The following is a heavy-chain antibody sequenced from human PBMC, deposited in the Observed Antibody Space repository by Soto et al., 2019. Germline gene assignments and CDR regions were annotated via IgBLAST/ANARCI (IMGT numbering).Heavy chain of an antibody. D-gene: IGHD5-12*01. CDR1: GYSFTSYW. V-gene: IGHV5-51*01. CDR2: IYPGDSDT. Sequence: GESLKISCKGSGYSFTSYWIGWVRQMPGKGLEWMGIIYPGDSDTIYDPSFQGQVTISADKSTRTAYLQWGNLKASDTAIYYCVARGSKSTNAFDVWGQGTLVTVSS. J-gene: IGHJ3*01. CDR3: VARGSKSTNAFDV.